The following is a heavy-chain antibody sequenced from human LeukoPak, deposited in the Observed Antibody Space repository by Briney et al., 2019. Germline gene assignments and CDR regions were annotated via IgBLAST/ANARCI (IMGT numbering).Heavy chain of an antibody. D-gene: IGHD3-22*01. Sequence: GGSLRLSCAASGFSFGSYWMHWVRQAPGKGLLWVSRVNSDGSSTSYADSVKGRFTISRDNAKNTLFLQMNSLRAEDTAVYYCARAYYYDSSGYRNVAYWGQGSLVTVSS. J-gene: IGHJ4*02. CDR3: ARAYYYDSSGYRNVAY. CDR2: VNSDGSST. CDR1: GFSFGSYW. V-gene: IGHV3-74*01.